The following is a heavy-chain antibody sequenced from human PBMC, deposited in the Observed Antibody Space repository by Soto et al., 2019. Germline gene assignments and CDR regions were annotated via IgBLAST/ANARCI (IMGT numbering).Heavy chain of an antibody. CDR2: IYYSGST. J-gene: IGHJ5*02. V-gene: IGHV4-30-4*01. D-gene: IGHD2-8*01. CDR1: GGSISRGDYY. Sequence: KASETLSLTCTVSGGSISRGDYYWIWIRQPPGKGLDWIGYIYYSGSTYYNPSLKSRVTISVDTSKNQFSLKLSSVTAADTAVYYCARGASYCTNGVCYPNWFDPWGQGTLVTVSS. CDR3: ARGASYCTNGVCYPNWFDP.